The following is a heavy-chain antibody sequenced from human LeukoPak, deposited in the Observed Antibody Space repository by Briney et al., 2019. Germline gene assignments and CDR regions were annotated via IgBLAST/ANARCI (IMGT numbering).Heavy chain of an antibody. D-gene: IGHD3-22*01. CDR2: IRSKANSYAT. CDR1: GFTFSSYE. Sequence: GGSLRLSCAASGFTFSSYEMNWVRQASGKGLEWVGRIRSKANSYATAYAASVKGRFTISRDDSKNTAYLQMNSLKTEDTAVYYCTRHAVYSYDSSGYYNWFDPWGQGTLVTVSS. J-gene: IGHJ5*02. CDR3: TRHAVYSYDSSGYYNWFDP. V-gene: IGHV3-73*01.